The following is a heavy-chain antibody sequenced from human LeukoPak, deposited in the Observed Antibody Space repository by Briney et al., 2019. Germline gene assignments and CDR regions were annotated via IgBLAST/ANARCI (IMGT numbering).Heavy chain of an antibody. D-gene: IGHD3-3*01. CDR2: ISAYNGNT. CDR1: GYTFTSYG. CDR3: ARSRDFWSGSSNWFDP. J-gene: IGHJ5*02. Sequence: ASVKVSCKASGYTFTSYGISWVQQAPGQGLEWMGWISAYNGNTNYAQKLQGRVTMTTDTSTSTAYMELRSLRSDDTAVYYCARSRDFWSGSSNWFDPWGQGTLVTVSS. V-gene: IGHV1-18*01.